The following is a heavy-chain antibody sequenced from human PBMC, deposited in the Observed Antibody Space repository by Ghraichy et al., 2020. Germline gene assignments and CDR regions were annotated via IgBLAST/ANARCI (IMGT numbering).Heavy chain of an antibody. Sequence: GESLNISCKGSGYSFTSYWIGWVRQMPGKGLEWMGIIYPGDSDTRYSPSFQGQVTISADKSISTAYLQWSSLKASDTAMYYCATFNYDILTGPDWFDPWGQGTLVTVSS. CDR1: GYSFTSYW. CDR2: IYPGDSDT. D-gene: IGHD3-9*01. V-gene: IGHV5-51*01. J-gene: IGHJ5*02. CDR3: ATFNYDILTGPDWFDP.